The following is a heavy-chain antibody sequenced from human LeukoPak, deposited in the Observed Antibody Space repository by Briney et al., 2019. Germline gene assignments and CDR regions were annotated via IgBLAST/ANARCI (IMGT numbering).Heavy chain of an antibody. V-gene: IGHV3-30*02. CDR1: GFTFSSSG. Sequence: KPGGSLRLSCAPSGFTFSSSGMHWVRQAPGKGLEWVAFIRHDGSEKHYADSVKGRFTISRDNSKNTLYLQMNSLRAEDTAVYYCAKDGDYSSSWSYYYYYYMDVWGKGTTVTVSS. J-gene: IGHJ6*03. CDR3: AKDGDYSSSWSYYYYYYMDV. CDR2: IRHDGSEK. D-gene: IGHD6-13*01.